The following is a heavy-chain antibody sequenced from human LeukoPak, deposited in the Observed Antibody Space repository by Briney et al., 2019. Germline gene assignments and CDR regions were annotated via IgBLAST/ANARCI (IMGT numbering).Heavy chain of an antibody. J-gene: IGHJ4*02. V-gene: IGHV3-23*01. CDR2: ISGGGGNT. CDR3: AKDVGKWESLHFFDY. Sequence: GGSLRLSCAASGFTFSSYAVSWVRQAPGTGLEWVSTISGGGGNTYYADSVKGRFTISRDDSRNTLYLQMNSLRGDDTAVYYCAKDVGKWESLHFFDYWGQGTLVTVSS. CDR1: GFTFSSYA. D-gene: IGHD1-26*01.